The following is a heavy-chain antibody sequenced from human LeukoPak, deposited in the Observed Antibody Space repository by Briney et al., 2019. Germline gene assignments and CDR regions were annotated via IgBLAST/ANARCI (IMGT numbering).Heavy chain of an antibody. CDR3: ARANFYGDSFDY. D-gene: IGHD4-17*01. Sequence: GGSLRLSCAASGFTFSSYSMNWVRQAPGKGLGWVSSISSSSSYIYYADSVKGRFTISRDNAKNSLYLQMNSLRAEDTAVYYCARANFYGDSFDYWGQGTLVTVSS. CDR2: ISSSSSYI. V-gene: IGHV3-21*01. CDR1: GFTFSSYS. J-gene: IGHJ4*02.